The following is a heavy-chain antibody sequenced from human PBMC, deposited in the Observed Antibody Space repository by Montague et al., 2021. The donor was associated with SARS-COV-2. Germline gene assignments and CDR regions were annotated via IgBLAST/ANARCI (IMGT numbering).Heavy chain of an antibody. CDR2: IDPAGGAT. Sequence: SLRLSCAASGFTFSKFGMSWVRQAPGKGQEWVSAIDPAGGATYYADSVRGRFAISRDNSKNILSLQMDSLTADDTAVYYCASSNFFAYWGQGTLITVSS. CDR3: ASSNFFAY. D-gene: IGHD6-6*01. V-gene: IGHV3-23*01. CDR1: GFTFSKFG. J-gene: IGHJ4*02.